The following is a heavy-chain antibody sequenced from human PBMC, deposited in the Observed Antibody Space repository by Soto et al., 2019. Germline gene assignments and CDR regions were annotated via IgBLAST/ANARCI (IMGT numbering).Heavy chain of an antibody. CDR2: VGTGGTA. V-gene: IGHV3-23*01. J-gene: IGHJ6*02. CDR1: GFTFSSYA. D-gene: IGHD2-15*01. CDR3: ARGGGSFYYYYGMDF. Sequence: GGSLRLSCAASGFTFSSYAMSWVRQAPGKGLEWVSAVGTGGTAYYADSVKGRFTISRDNSKNTLYLQMNSLRAEDTAVYYCARGGGSFYYYYGMDFRGQRTTVTVSS.